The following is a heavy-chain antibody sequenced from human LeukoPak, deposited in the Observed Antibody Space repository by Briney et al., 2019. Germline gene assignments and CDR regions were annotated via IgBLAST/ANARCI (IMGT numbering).Heavy chain of an antibody. CDR2: IYYSGST. Sequence: SETQSLTCTVCGGSISSYYWSWIRQPPGKGLEWIGYIYYSGSTNYNPSLKSRVTISVDTSKNQFSLKLSSVTAADTAVYYCASVDIVATIFYWGQGTLVTVSS. CDR1: GGSISSYY. CDR3: ASVDIVATIFY. V-gene: IGHV4-59*01. D-gene: IGHD5-12*01. J-gene: IGHJ4*02.